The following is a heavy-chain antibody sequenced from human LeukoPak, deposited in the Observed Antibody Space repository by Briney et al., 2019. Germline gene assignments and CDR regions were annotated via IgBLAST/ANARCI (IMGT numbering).Heavy chain of an antibody. CDR2: IIPIFGTA. J-gene: IGHJ4*02. D-gene: IGHD5-18*01. V-gene: IGHV1-69*13. Sequence: GASVKVSCKASGGTFSSYAISWVRQAPGQGLEWMGGIIPIFGTANYAQKFQGRVTITADESTSTAYMELSSLRSEDTAVYYCARESGPPRGYSYGLFDYWGQGTLVTVSS. CDR1: GGTFSSYA. CDR3: ARESGPPRGYSYGLFDY.